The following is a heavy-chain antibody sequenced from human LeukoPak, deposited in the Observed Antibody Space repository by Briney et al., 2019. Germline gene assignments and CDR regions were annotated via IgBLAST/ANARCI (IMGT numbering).Heavy chain of an antibody. J-gene: IGHJ4*02. V-gene: IGHV3-30*18. Sequence: PGRSLRLSCAASGLTFSSYGMHGVRQAPGKGLEWVAVISYDGSNTYYADSVKGRFTISRDNSKNMLYLQMNSLRAEDTAVYYCAKPYYYGSRSYMDYWGQGTLVTVSS. CDR2: ISYDGSNT. CDR1: GLTFSSYG. CDR3: AKPYYYGSRSYMDY. D-gene: IGHD3-10*01.